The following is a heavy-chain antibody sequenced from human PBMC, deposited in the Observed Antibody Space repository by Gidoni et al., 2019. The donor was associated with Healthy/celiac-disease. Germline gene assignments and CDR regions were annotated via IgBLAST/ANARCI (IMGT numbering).Heavy chain of an antibody. CDR3: ARGGFGNGFNY. V-gene: IGHV3-23*01. CDR1: GFTFSSYA. D-gene: IGHD3-16*01. J-gene: IGHJ4*02. Sequence: EVQLLESGGGLVQPGGSLSLSCAASGFTFSSYAMSWVRQAPGNGMEWVSAICISGASTFYADSIKGRFTISRDNAKNTLYLQMNSLRAEETAVYYCARGGFGNGFNYWGQGTLVTVSS. CDR2: ICISGAST.